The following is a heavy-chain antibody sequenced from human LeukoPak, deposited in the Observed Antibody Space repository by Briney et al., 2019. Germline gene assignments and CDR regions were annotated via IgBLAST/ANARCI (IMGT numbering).Heavy chain of an antibody. CDR2: ISSDGSIT. Sequence: GGSLRLSCAASGYTFSTYWMHWVRQAPGKGLVWVSRISSDGSITGYADSVKGRFTISRDNSKNTLYLQMNSLRAEDTAVYYCAKSGVVVVPAAPRAEYFQHWGQGTLVTVSS. CDR3: AKSGVVVVPAAPRAEYFQH. D-gene: IGHD2-2*01. CDR1: GYTFSTYW. V-gene: IGHV3-74*01. J-gene: IGHJ1*01.